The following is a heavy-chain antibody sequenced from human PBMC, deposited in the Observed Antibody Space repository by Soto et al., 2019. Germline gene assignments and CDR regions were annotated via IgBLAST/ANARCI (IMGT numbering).Heavy chain of an antibody. CDR3: AKATRGGAATLIRDY. D-gene: IGHD6-13*01. Sequence: EVQLLESGGGLVQPGGSLRLSCAAAGFTFSIYAMSWVRQAPGKGLEWVSAISGSGGSTYYADSVKGRFTISRDNSKITLYLQMNSRRADDTAVYYCAKATRGGAATLIRDYWGQGTLVTVSS. V-gene: IGHV3-23*01. CDR2: ISGSGGST. CDR1: GFTFSIYA. J-gene: IGHJ4*02.